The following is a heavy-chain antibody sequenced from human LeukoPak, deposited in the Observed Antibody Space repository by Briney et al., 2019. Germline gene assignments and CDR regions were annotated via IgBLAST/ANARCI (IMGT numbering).Heavy chain of an antibody. D-gene: IGHD3-22*01. V-gene: IGHV4-59*01. J-gene: IGHJ2*01. Sequence: SETLSLTCTVSGGSISSYYWSWLRQPPGKELEWIGDISYSGSTIYKDSLKGRVTISVDTSKNQFSLKLSSVTAADTAVYYCARRYYYDSSGLEGYGWYFDLWGRGTLVTVSS. CDR2: ISYSGST. CDR3: ARRYYYDSSGLEGYGWYFDL. CDR1: GGSISSYY.